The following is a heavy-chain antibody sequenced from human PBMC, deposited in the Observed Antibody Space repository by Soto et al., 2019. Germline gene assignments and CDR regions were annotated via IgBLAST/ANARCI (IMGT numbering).Heavy chain of an antibody. Sequence: GGSLRLSCAASGFTFSSYGMHWVRQAPGKGLEWVAVIWYDGSNKYYADSVKGRFTISRDNSKHTLYLQTNSLRAEDTAVYYCARAPQYYDFWSGSNYGMDVWGQGTTVTVSS. D-gene: IGHD3-3*01. CDR3: ARAPQYYDFWSGSNYGMDV. J-gene: IGHJ6*02. CDR2: IWYDGSNK. CDR1: GFTFSSYG. V-gene: IGHV3-33*01.